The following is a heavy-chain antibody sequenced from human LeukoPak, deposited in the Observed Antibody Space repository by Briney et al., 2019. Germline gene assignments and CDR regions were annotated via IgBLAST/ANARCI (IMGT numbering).Heavy chain of an antibody. CDR1: GFTLSSYG. J-gene: IGHJ4*02. CDR3: AKAARVSGYSQPMVY. CDR2: ISYDGSDQ. D-gene: IGHD3-3*01. V-gene: IGHV3-30*18. Sequence: GGSLRLSCAASGFTLSSYGIHWVRQAPGKGLEWVAVISYDGSDQYYADSVKGRFTISRDNSKNTLYLQMNSLRAEDTAVYYCAKAARVSGYSQPMVYWGQGTLVTVSS.